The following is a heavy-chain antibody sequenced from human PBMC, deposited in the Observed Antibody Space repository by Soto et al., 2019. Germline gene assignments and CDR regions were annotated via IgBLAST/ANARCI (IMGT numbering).Heavy chain of an antibody. J-gene: IGHJ6*02. CDR3: ARQYADTSMGGYYYTGLDV. D-gene: IGHD5-18*01. CDR2: IYPADSDT. Sequence: GESLKISCEGFGYSFATYWIGWVRQMPGKGLEWMGIIYPADSDTRYSPPFQGQVTISADKSISTAYLQWSSLKASDTAKYYCARQYADTSMGGYYYTGLDVWGQGTTVTVSS. V-gene: IGHV5-51*01. CDR1: GYSFATYW.